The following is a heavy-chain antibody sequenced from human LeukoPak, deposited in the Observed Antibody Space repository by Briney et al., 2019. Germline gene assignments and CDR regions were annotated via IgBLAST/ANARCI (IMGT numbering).Heavy chain of an antibody. Sequence: GASVKVSCKASGYTFTGYYMHLVRQAPGQGLEWMGRINPNSGGTNYAQKFQGRVTMTRDTSISTAYMELSRPRSDDTAVYYCARVSGETRWYFDLWGRGTLVTVSS. CDR3: ARVSGETRWYFDL. CDR1: GYTFTGYY. D-gene: IGHD1-14*01. J-gene: IGHJ2*01. CDR2: INPNSGGT. V-gene: IGHV1-2*06.